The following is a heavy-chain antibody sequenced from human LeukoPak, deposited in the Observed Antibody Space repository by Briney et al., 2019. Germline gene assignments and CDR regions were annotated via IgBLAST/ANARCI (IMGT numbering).Heavy chain of an antibody. D-gene: IGHD3-22*01. V-gene: IGHV4-39*07. Sequence: SETLSLSCTVSGGSVSSSGYYWGWIRQPPGKGLEWIGNIYYRGSTYYNPSLKSRVTISVDTSKNQFSLKLSSVTAADTAVYYCASLPYYYDSSGYYFDYWGQGTLVTVSS. J-gene: IGHJ4*02. CDR2: IYYRGST. CDR1: GGSVSSSGYY. CDR3: ASLPYYYDSSGYYFDY.